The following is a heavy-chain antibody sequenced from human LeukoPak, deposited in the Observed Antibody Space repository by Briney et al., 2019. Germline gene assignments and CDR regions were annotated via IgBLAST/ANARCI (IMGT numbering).Heavy chain of an antibody. CDR3: ARVGGMDYYYYMDV. D-gene: IGHD1-14*01. CDR2: IYYSGST. Sequence: SETLSLTCTVSGGSISSYYWSWIRQPPGKGLEWIGYIYYSGSTNYNPSLKSRVTISVDTSKNQFSLKLSSVTAADTDVYYCARVGGMDYYYYMDVWGKGTTVTVSS. J-gene: IGHJ6*03. CDR1: GGSISSYY. V-gene: IGHV4-59*01.